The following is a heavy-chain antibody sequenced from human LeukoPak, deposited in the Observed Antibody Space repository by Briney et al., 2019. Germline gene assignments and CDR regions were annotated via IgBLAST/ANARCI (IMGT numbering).Heavy chain of an antibody. V-gene: IGHV3-33*08. CDR2: IWYDGNNK. Sequence: PGGSLRLSCAASGFTFSTFAMTWVRQAPGKGLEWVAVIWYDGNNKYYADSVKGRFTISRDNSKNTLDLQMDSLRAEDTAVYYCVRDEKGRYFDWPLGGYWGQGTLVTVSS. D-gene: IGHD3-9*01. J-gene: IGHJ4*02. CDR3: VRDEKGRYFDWPLGGY. CDR1: GFTFSTFA.